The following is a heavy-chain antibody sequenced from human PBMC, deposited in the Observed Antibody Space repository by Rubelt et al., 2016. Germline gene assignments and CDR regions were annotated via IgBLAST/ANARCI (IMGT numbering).Heavy chain of an antibody. CDR3: ARHSSGYYYCPDY. Sequence: EVQLVESGGGLVQPGGSLRLSCAASGFTFSSYEMNWVRQAPGKGLEWVSYISSSGSTIYYADSVKGRFTICRDNAKNSLYLQMNSLRAEDTAVYYCARHSSGYYYCPDYWGQGTLVTVSS. J-gene: IGHJ4*02. CDR2: ISSSGSTI. CDR1: GFTFSSYE. D-gene: IGHD3-22*01. V-gene: IGHV3-48*03.